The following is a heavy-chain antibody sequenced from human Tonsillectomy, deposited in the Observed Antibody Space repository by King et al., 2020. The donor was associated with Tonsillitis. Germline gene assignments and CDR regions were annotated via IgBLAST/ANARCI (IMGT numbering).Heavy chain of an antibody. J-gene: IGHJ4*02. V-gene: IGHV4-61*02. CDR3: ARDTGARYFDY. CDR2: IYPSGST. D-gene: IGHD1-26*01. CDR1: GGSISSNSYY. Sequence: QLQESGPGLVKPSQTLSLTCTVSGGSISSNSYYWSWIRQPAGKGLEWIGRIYPSGSTNYNPSLKRRVTISVDTSKNQFSLRLSSVTAADTAIYYCARDTGARYFDYWGQGTLVTVSS.